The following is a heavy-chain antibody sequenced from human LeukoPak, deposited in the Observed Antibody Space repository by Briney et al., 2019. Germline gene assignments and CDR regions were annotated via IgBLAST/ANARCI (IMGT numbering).Heavy chain of an antibody. CDR2: INSDGINT. J-gene: IGHJ5*02. CDR1: GFTFSNYW. Sequence: QSGGSQRLSCAASGFTFSNYWMHWVRQAPGKGLVWVSRINSDGINTSYADSVKGRFTISRDNAKNTLNLQMNSLRVEDTAVYYCARDLGQYYDTSDNWFDPWGQGTLVTVSS. CDR3: ARDLGQYYDTSDNWFDP. D-gene: IGHD3-22*01. V-gene: IGHV3-74*01.